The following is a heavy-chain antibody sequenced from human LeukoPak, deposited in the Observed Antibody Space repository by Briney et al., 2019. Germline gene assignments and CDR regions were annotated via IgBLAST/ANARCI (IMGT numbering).Heavy chain of an antibody. CDR3: AKVAAPFLVRSPFDY. CDR1: GFTFSSYA. V-gene: IGHV3-23*01. D-gene: IGHD6-25*01. J-gene: IGHJ4*02. Sequence: GGSLRLSCAASGFTFSSYAMSWVRQAPGKGLEWVSAISGSGGSTYYADSVKGRFTIARDNPKNTLYMQMNSLRAEDTAVHYCAKVAAPFLVRSPFDYWGQGTLVTVSS. CDR2: ISGSGGST.